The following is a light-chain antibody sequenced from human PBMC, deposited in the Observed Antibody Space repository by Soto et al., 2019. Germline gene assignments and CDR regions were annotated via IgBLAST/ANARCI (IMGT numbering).Light chain of an antibody. J-gene: IGKJ3*01. Sequence: EIVLTQSPGTLSLSPGEGATVSCRVSQSINSKSLVWYQRKFGQAPSLLIYNTSSRATGIPDRFSGSGSGTDFAISISRLEPEDLAVYYCQHYGGSFIFGPGPKVDFK. CDR1: QSINSKS. CDR2: NTS. CDR3: QHYGGSFI. V-gene: IGKV3-20*01.